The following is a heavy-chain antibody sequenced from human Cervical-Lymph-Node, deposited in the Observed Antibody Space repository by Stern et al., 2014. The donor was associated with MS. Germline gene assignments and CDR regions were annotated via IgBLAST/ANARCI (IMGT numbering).Heavy chain of an antibody. J-gene: IGHJ4*02. V-gene: IGHV5-51*03. CDR2: LYPSDPYV. CDR3: ARWSVACDS. Sequence: VQLVESGAEVRKPGDSLKISCKTSGYRFINNWIAWVRQVPGKGLEWIGLLYPSDPYVRTRPSFPGHVRISVDKSILNAYLHGNSLKASDTGVYYCARWSVACDSWGQGALITFSS. CDR1: GYRFINNW.